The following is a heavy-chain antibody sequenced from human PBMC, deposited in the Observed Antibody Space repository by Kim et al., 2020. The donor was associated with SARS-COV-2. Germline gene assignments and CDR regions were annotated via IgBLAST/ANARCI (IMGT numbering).Heavy chain of an antibody. CDR1: GYSFTSYW. CDR3: ARHNRWSGSCNWFDP. D-gene: IGHD3-3*01. V-gene: IGHV5-51*01. CDR2: IYPGDSDT. J-gene: IGHJ5*02. Sequence: GESLKISCKGSGYSFTSYWIGWVRQMPGKGLEWMGIIYPGDSDTRYSPSFQGQVTISADKSISTAYLQWSSLKASDTAMYYCARHNRWSGSCNWFDPRGRGTLVTVSS.